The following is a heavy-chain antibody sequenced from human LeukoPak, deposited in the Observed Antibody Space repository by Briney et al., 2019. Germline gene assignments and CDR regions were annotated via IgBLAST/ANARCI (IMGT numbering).Heavy chain of an antibody. CDR3: ARSPERRDGYHFDY. CDR1: GGSISSYY. D-gene: IGHD5-24*01. Sequence: SETLSLTCTVSGGSISSYYWSWIRQPPGKGLEWIGYIYYSGSTNYNPSLKSRVTISVDTSKNQFSLKLSSVTAADTAVYYCARSPERRDGYHFDYWGQGTPVTVSS. V-gene: IGHV4-59*01. CDR2: IYYSGST. J-gene: IGHJ4*02.